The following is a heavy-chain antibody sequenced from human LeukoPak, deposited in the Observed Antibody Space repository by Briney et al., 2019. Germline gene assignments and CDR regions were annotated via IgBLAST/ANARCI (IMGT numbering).Heavy chain of an antibody. D-gene: IGHD3-9*01. V-gene: IGHV3-48*03. CDR2: SSSSGSTI. Sequence: GGSLRLSCAASGFTLSSYEMNWVRQAPGKGLEWVSYSSSSGSTIYYADSVKGRFTISRDNAKNSLYLQMNSLRAEDTAVYYCASSSYDILTGYYRELDYWGQGTLVTVSS. J-gene: IGHJ4*02. CDR1: GFTLSSYE. CDR3: ASSSYDILTGYYRELDY.